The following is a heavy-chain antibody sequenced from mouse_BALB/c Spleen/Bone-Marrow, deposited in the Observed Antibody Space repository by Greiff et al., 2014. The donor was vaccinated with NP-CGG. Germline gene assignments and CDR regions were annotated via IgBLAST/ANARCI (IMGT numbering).Heavy chain of an antibody. CDR1: GYTFTSYV. V-gene: IGHV1-14*01. CDR2: INPYNDGT. J-gene: IGHJ2*01. CDR3: AREGVDYFDY. Sequence: VQLKESGPELVKPGASVKMSCKASGYTFTSYVMHWVRQKPGQGLEWIGYINPYNDGTKYNEKFKGKATLTSDKSSSTAYMELSSLTSEDSAVYYCAREGVDYFDYWGQGTTLTVSS.